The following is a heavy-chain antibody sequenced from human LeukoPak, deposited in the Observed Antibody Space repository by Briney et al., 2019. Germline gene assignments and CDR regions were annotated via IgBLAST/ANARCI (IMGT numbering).Heavy chain of an antibody. CDR2: IYYSGST. Sequence: SETLSLTCTVSGGPISSYYWSWIRQPPGKGLEWIGYIYYSGSTNYNPSLKSRVTISVDTSKNQFSLKLSAVTAADTAVYYCARDVCGGDCYYHYYGMDVWGQGTLVTVSS. CDR3: ARDVCGGDCYYHYYGMDV. V-gene: IGHV4-59*01. D-gene: IGHD2-21*02. J-gene: IGHJ6*02. CDR1: GGPISSYY.